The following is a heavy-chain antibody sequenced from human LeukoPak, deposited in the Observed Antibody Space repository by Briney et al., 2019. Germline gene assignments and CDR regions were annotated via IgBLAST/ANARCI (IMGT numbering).Heavy chain of an antibody. CDR1: GGTFSSYA. D-gene: IGHD4-17*01. CDR2: IIPILGIA. Sequence: SVKVSCKASGGTFSSYAISWVRQAPGQGLEWMGRIIPILGIANYAQKFQGRVTITADKSTSTAYMELSSLRSEDTAVYYCARDAAGYGGNPLLCYWGQGTLVTVSS. V-gene: IGHV1-69*04. J-gene: IGHJ4*02. CDR3: ARDAAGYGGNPLLCY.